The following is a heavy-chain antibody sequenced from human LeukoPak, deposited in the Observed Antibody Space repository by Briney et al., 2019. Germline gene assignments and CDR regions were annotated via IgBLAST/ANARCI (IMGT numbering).Heavy chain of an antibody. V-gene: IGHV4-61*02. D-gene: IGHD2-2*01. CDR2: IYTTGST. J-gene: IGHJ6*03. Sequence: SQTLSLTCTVSGGSISSDSYYWNWIRQPAGKGLEWIGRIYTTGSTNYNPSLKSRVTISIDTSKNQFSLKLSSVTAADTAVYYCARGPYCSTIHRSGCYMDVWGKGTTVTVSS. CDR3: ARGPYCSTIHRSGCYMDV. CDR1: GGSISSDSYY.